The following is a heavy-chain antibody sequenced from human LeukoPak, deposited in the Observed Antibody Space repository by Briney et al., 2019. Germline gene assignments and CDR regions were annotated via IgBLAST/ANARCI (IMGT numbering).Heavy chain of an antibody. CDR3: ARAKLAAAWEYYYYYMDV. Sequence: GGSLRLSCAASGFTFSDHYMDWVRQAPGKGLEWVGRTRNKANSYTTEYAASVKGRFTISRDDSKNSLYLQMNSLKTEDTAVYYCARAKLAAAWEYYYYYMDVWGKGTTVTISS. CDR1: GFTFSDHY. CDR2: TRNKANSYTT. V-gene: IGHV3-72*01. D-gene: IGHD6-13*01. J-gene: IGHJ6*03.